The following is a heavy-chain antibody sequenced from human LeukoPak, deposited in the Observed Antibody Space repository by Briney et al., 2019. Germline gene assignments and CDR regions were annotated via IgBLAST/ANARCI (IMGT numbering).Heavy chain of an antibody. CDR1: GFTFSSYS. CDR2: IGGSGGST. V-gene: IGHV3-23*01. D-gene: IGHD3-10*01. Sequence: GGSLRLSCAASGFTFSSYSMNWVRQAPGKGLEWISAIGGSGGSTYYADSVKGRFTVSRDNSKNTLYLQMNSLRAEDTAVYYCARGRGPLSWRVLWFNDPWGQGTLVTVSS. J-gene: IGHJ5*02. CDR3: ARGRGPLSWRVLWFNDP.